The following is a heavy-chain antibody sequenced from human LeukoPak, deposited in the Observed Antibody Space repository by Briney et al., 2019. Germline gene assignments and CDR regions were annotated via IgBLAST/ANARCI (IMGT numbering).Heavy chain of an antibody. CDR2: ISGSGTTI. CDR1: GFTFSTYS. V-gene: IGHV3-48*04. CDR3: ARDRSTVAAWVDY. J-gene: IGHJ4*02. D-gene: IGHD4-23*01. Sequence: GGSLRLSCAASGFTFSTYSMNWVRQAPGKGLEWVSYISGSGTTIYYADSVKGRFTISRDNAKNSLYLQMNSLRAEDTAVYFCARDRSTVAAWVDYWGQGTLVTVSS.